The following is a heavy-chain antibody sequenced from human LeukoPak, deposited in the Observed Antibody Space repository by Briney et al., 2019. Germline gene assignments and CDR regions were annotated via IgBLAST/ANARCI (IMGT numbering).Heavy chain of an antibody. V-gene: IGHV3-74*01. CDR2: INSDGSST. Sequence: GGSLRLSCAASGFTFSSYWMHWVRQAPGEGLVWVSRINSDGSSTSYADSVKGRFTISRDNAKNTLYLQMNSLRAEDTAVYYCARDRSSGWRTTAADYWGQGTLVTVSS. CDR3: ARDRSSGWRTTAADY. CDR1: GFTFSSYW. D-gene: IGHD6-19*01. J-gene: IGHJ4*02.